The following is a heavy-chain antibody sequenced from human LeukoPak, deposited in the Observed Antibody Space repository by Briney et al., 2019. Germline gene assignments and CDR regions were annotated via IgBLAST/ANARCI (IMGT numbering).Heavy chain of an antibody. CDR3: ARTRRGDY. V-gene: IGHV1-18*01. CDR2: ISAYNGNT. Sequence: ASVKVSCTASGYTFTSYGISWVRQAPGQGLEWMGWISAYNGNTNYAQKFQGRVTMTRDTSTSTVYMELSSLRSEDTAVYYCARTRRGDYWGQGTLVTVSS. CDR1: GYTFTSYG. J-gene: IGHJ4*02.